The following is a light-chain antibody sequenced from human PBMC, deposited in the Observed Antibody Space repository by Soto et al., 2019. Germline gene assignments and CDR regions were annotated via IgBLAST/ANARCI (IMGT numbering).Light chain of an antibody. CDR2: DAS. CDR1: QSISSW. CDR3: QQYNNYLMYT. Sequence: DIQMTQFPPTLSASVGDRVTITCRASQSISSWLAWYQQKPGKDPKLLIYDASTLETGVPSRFSGSGSGTEFTLTISSLQPDDFATYYCQQYNNYLMYTFGQGTKLEIK. V-gene: IGKV1-5*01. J-gene: IGKJ2*01.